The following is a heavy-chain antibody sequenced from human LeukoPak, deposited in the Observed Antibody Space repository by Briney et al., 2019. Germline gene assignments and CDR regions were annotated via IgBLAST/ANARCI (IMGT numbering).Heavy chain of an antibody. J-gene: IGHJ6*02. D-gene: IGHD2-2*01. Sequence: SETRSLTCTVSGGSISRYYWSWIRQPPGKGLEWIGYIYYSGSTNYNPSLKSRVTISVDTSKNQFSLKLSSVTAADTAVYYCARGVCSSTSCYYYYGMDVWGQGTTVTVSS. V-gene: IGHV4-59*08. CDR3: ARGVCSSTSCYYYYGMDV. CDR2: IYYSGST. CDR1: GGSISRYY.